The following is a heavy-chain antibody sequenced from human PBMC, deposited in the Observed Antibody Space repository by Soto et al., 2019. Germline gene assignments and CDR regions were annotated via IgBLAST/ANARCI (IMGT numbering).Heavy chain of an antibody. J-gene: IGHJ6*02. CDR3: TRHGAYGPFWSGYQGRYGMDV. V-gene: IGHV3-73*01. CDR2: IRSKANSYAT. Sequence: GGSLRLSCAASGFTFSGSAMHWVRQASGKGLEWVGRIRSKANSYATAYAASVKGRFTISRDDSKNTAYLQMNSLKTEDTAVYYCTRHGAYGPFWSGYQGRYGMDVWGQGTTVTVSS. CDR1: GFTFSGSA. D-gene: IGHD3-3*01.